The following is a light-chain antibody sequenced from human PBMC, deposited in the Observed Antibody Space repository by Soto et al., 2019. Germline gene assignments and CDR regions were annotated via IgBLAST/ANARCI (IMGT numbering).Light chain of an antibody. Sequence: QSVLAQPPSASGTPGQRVTISCSGSISNIGRSSVFWYQHLPGTAPRLLIIRSDQRPSGVPDRFSGSKSGTSASLAISGLRSEDEADYYCASWDDSLRAVVFGGGTKLTVL. CDR3: ASWDDSLRAVV. CDR2: RSD. CDR1: ISNIGRSS. J-gene: IGLJ3*02. V-gene: IGLV1-47*01.